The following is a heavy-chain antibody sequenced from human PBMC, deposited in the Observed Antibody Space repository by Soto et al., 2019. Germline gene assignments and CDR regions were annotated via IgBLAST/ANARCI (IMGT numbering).Heavy chain of an antibody. Sequence: QVQLVESGGGVVQPGRSLRLSCAASGFTFSSYAMHWVRQAPGKGLEWVAVISYDGSNKYYADSVKGRFTISRDNSKNTLYLQMNSLRAEDTAVYYCAKGGDFDYWGQGTLVTFSS. D-gene: IGHD3-16*01. CDR1: GFTFSSYA. J-gene: IGHJ4*02. CDR3: AKGGDFDY. V-gene: IGHV3-30*18. CDR2: ISYDGSNK.